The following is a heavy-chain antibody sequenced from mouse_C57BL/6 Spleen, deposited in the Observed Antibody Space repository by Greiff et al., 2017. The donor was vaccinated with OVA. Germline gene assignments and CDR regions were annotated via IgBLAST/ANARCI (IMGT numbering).Heavy chain of an antibody. V-gene: IGHV1-81*01. CDR1: GYTFTSYG. CDR2: IYPRSGNT. J-gene: IGHJ4*01. CDR3: ARRGPYAMDY. Sequence: LVESGAELARPGASVKLSCKASGYTFTSYGISWVKQRTGQGLEWIGEIYPRSGNTYYNEKFKGKATLTADKSSSTAYMELRSLTSEDSAVYFCARRGPYAMDYWGQGTSVTVSS.